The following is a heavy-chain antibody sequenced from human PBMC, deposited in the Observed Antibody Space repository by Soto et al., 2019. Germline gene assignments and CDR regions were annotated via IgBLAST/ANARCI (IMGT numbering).Heavy chain of an antibody. CDR2: IYHSGST. CDR1: SGSISSSNW. D-gene: IGHD2-15*01. CDR3: AGGPRLVVAATLVYYFDY. J-gene: IGHJ4*02. V-gene: IGHV4-4*02. Sequence: SETLSLTCAVSSGSISSSNWWSWVRQLPGKGLEWIGEIYHSGSTNYNPSLKSRVTISVDKSKNQFSLKLSSVTAADTAVYYCAGGPRLVVAATLVYYFDYWGQGTLVTVSS.